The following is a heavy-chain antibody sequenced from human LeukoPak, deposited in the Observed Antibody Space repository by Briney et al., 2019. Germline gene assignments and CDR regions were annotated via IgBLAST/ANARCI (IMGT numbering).Heavy chain of an antibody. Sequence: ASVKVSCKASGYPFTSYYMHWVRQAPGQGLEWMGIINPSGGSTSHAQKFQGRVTMTRDTSTSTVYMELSSLRSEDTAVYYCARDPSSGLDYGGEGTLVTVSS. CDR1: GYPFTSYY. CDR3: ARDPSSGLDY. V-gene: IGHV1-46*01. CDR2: INPSGGST. D-gene: IGHD3-22*01. J-gene: IGHJ4*02.